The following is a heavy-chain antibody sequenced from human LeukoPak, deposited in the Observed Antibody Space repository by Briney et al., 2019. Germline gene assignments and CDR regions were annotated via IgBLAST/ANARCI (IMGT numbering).Heavy chain of an antibody. CDR3: ASAVVYSSYYGMDV. CDR1: GGSISSNY. CDR2: IYYSGST. V-gene: IGHV4-59*01. D-gene: IGHD6-13*01. Sequence: PSETLSLTCTVSGGSISSNYWSWIRQPPGKGLEWNGYIYYSGSTNYNPSLKSRVTKSVDTSKNQFSLKLSSVTAADTAVYYCASAVVYSSYYGMDVWGQGTTVTVSS. J-gene: IGHJ6*02.